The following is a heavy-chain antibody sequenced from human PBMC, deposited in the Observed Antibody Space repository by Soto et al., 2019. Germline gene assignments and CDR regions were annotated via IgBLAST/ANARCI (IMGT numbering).Heavy chain of an antibody. CDR2: IIPILGIA. V-gene: IGHV1-69*02. D-gene: IGHD4-17*01. Sequence: QVQLVQSGAEVKKPGSSVKVSCKASGGTFSSYTISWVRQAPGQGLEWMGRIIPILGIANYAQKFQGRVTINADKTTSTAYMELSSLRSEDTAVYYCASGRTTRGAFDIWGQGTMVTVSS. J-gene: IGHJ3*02. CDR1: GGTFSSYT. CDR3: ASGRTTRGAFDI.